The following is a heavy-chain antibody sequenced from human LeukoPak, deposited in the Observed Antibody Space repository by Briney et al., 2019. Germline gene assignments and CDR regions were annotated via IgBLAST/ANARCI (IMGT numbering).Heavy chain of an antibody. V-gene: IGHV1-18*01. CDR2: ISAYNGNT. D-gene: IGHD3-22*01. CDR3: ARVKIRGIVVVITFFDY. Sequence: ASVKVSCKASGYTFTMYGISWVRQAPGQGLEWMGWISAYNGNTNFSQKFQGRVTMTTDTSTSTAHMELRSLRSDDTAVYYCARVKIRGIVVVITFFDYWDQGTLVTVSS. J-gene: IGHJ4*02. CDR1: GYTFTMYG.